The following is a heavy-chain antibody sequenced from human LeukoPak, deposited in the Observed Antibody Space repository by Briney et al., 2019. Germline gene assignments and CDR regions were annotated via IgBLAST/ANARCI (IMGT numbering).Heavy chain of an antibody. CDR3: ARVRGYSDYYYYMDV. J-gene: IGHJ6*03. Sequence: SETLSLTCTASGYSISSGYYWGWIRQPPGKGLEWIGSIYHSGSTYYNPSLKSRVTISVDTSKNQFSLKLSSVTAADTAVYYCARVRGYSDYYYYMDVWGKGTTVTISS. CDR2: IYHSGST. D-gene: IGHD5-12*01. CDR1: GYSISSGYY. V-gene: IGHV4-38-2*02.